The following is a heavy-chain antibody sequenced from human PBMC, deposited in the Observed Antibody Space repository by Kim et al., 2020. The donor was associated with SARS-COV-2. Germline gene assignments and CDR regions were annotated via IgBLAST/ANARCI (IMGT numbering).Heavy chain of an antibody. CDR2: DT. D-gene: IGHD4-17*01. V-gene: IGHV1-8*01. Sequence: DTGYAQRVQGRVTMTRNTSINTAYMELSSLRSDDTAVYYCARADYGDSLDSWGQGTRVTVSS. CDR3: ARADYGDSLDS. J-gene: IGHJ4*02.